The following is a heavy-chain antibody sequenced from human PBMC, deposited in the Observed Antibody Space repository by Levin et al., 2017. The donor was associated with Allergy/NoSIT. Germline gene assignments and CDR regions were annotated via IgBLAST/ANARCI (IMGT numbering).Heavy chain of an antibody. CDR1: GFTFSSSA. CDR2: ISGSGSST. Sequence: AGGSLRLSCAASGFTFSSSAMSWVRQAPGKGLEWVSVISGSGSSTYYADSVKGRFTISRDKSKNTLYLQMNSLRAEDTAVYYCAKVRCGGTCYEDYWGQGTLVTVSS. J-gene: IGHJ4*02. D-gene: IGHD2-15*01. CDR3: AKVRCGGTCYEDY. V-gene: IGHV3-23*01.